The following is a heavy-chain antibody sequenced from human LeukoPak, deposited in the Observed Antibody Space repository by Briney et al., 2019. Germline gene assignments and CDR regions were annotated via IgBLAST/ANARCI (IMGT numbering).Heavy chain of an antibody. Sequence: GGSLRLSCVASGLTVSNNYVSWVRQAPGKGLEWVSIIDRDGNTYHADSVKGRFTLSRDTSKNTLYLQMNRLRPEDTAVYYCARGSCSGGSCYDFDPWGQGSLVTVSS. CDR3: ARGSCSGGSCYDFDP. J-gene: IGHJ5*02. CDR2: IDRDGNT. V-gene: IGHV3-66*01. D-gene: IGHD2-15*01. CDR1: GLTVSNNY.